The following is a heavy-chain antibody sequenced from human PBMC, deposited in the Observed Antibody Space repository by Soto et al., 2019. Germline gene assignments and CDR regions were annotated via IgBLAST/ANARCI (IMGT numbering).Heavy chain of an antibody. J-gene: IGHJ6*02. CDR3: AADSSSSWYYYGMDV. CDR2: ISAYSGNT. CDR1: GYTFTSYG. Sequence: ASVKVSCKACGYTFTSYGIGWVRQAPGQGLEWIGWISAYSGNTNYAQKFQERVTITTDTSTSTAYMELSSLRSEDTAVYYCAADSSSSWYYYGMDVWGQGTTVTVSS. D-gene: IGHD6-13*01. V-gene: IGHV1-18*01.